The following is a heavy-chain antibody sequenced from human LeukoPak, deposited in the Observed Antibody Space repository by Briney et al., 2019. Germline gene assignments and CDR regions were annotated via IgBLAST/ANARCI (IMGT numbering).Heavy chain of an antibody. CDR2: ISAYNGNT. Sequence: ASVKVSCKASGYTFTSYGISWVRQAPGQGLEWMGWISAYNGNTNYAQRLQGRVTMTTDTSTSTAYMELRSLRSDDTAVYYCAVVGVAAAGTLWVDYWGQGTLVTVSS. V-gene: IGHV1-18*01. D-gene: IGHD6-13*01. CDR1: GYTFTSYG. CDR3: AVVGVAAAGTLWVDY. J-gene: IGHJ4*02.